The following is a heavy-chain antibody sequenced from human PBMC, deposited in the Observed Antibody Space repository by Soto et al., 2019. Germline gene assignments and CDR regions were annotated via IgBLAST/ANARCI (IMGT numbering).Heavy chain of an antibody. CDR2: IWYDGSNK. Sequence: QVQLVESGGGVVQPGRSLRLSCAASGFTFSSYGMHWVRQAPGKGLEWVAVIWYDGSNKYYADSVKGRLTISRDNSENALYLQMNRLRAEDTSVYYWARDWEYSTSWSTARWFDPWGQVTLVTVSS. V-gene: IGHV3-33*01. D-gene: IGHD6-13*01. CDR1: GFTFSSYG. CDR3: ARDWEYSTSWSTARWFDP. J-gene: IGHJ5*02.